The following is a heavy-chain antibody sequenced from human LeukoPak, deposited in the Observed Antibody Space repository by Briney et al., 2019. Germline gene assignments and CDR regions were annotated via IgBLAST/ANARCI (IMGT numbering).Heavy chain of an antibody. CDR1: GYSFTTYW. CDR2: IYPGDSDT. J-gene: IGHJ6*03. D-gene: IGHD4-11*01. Sequence: GESLKISCKGSGYSFTTYWIAWLRQMPGKGLELMGIIYPGDSDTRYSPSFQGQVTISADKSISTAYLQWSSLKASDTAMYYCARYSLLPSSTVTTNYYYMDVWGKGTTVTVSS. V-gene: IGHV5-51*01. CDR3: ARYSLLPSSTVTTNYYYMDV.